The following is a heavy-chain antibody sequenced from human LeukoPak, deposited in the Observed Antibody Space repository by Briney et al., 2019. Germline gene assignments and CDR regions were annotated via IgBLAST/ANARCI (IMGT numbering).Heavy chain of an antibody. CDR3: ARDFLHLGG. CDR1: GFTFSSYW. D-gene: IGHD3-16*01. J-gene: IGHJ3*01. V-gene: IGHV3-74*01. CDR2: INSDGINT. Sequence: PGGSLRLSCAASGFTFSSYWMHWVRQTPGKGLVWVSRINSDGINTDYADSVKGRFTISRDNAKNTLYLQMSSLRAEDTAVYYCARDFLHLGGWGQGTMVTVSS.